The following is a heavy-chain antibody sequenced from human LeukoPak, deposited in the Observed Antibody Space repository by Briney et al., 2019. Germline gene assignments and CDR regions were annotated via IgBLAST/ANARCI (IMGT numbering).Heavy chain of an antibody. V-gene: IGHV1-18*01. D-gene: IGHD5-12*01. CDR3: ARVIVAGHPYYFDY. CDR2: ISAYNGNT. J-gene: IGHJ4*02. Sequence: ASVTVSCKASGCTFTSYGISWVRQAPGQGLEWMGWISAYNGNTNYAQTLQGRVTMTTDTSTSTAYRELRSLRSDDTAVYYCARVIVAGHPYYFDYWGQGTLVTVSS. CDR1: GCTFTSYG.